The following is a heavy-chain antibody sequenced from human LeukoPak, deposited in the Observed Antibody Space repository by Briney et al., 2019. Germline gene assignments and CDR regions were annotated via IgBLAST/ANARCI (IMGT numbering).Heavy chain of an antibody. CDR1: GFTFSSYG. V-gene: IGHV3-30*18. D-gene: IGHD1-26*01. CDR2: ISYDGSNK. Sequence: GGSLRLSGAASGFTFSSYGMHWVRQAPGKGLEWVAVISYDGSNKYYADSVKGRFTISRDNSKNTLYLQMNSLRAEDTAVYYCAKDSGSYPDLDYWGQGTLVTVSS. J-gene: IGHJ4*02. CDR3: AKDSGSYPDLDY.